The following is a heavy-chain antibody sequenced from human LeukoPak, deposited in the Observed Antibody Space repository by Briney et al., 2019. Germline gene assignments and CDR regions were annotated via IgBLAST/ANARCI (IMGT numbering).Heavy chain of an antibody. D-gene: IGHD6-13*01. V-gene: IGHV7-4-1*02. Sequence: GSSVKVSCKASGYTFTSYAMNWVRQAPGQGLEWMGWINTNTGNPTYAQGFTGRFVFSLDTSVSTAYLQISSLKAEDTAVYYCARGDLSIAAAGRSDYWGQGTLVTVSS. J-gene: IGHJ4*02. CDR1: GYTFTSYA. CDR2: INTNTGNP. CDR3: ARGDLSIAAAGRSDY.